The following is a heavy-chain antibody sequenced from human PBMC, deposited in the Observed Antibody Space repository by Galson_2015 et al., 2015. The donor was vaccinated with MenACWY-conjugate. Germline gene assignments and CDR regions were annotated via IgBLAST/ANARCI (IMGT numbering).Heavy chain of an antibody. CDR1: GVSISSSTYY. CDR3: SVSLGSFYYSAMDV. CDR2: VYYNGSS. V-gene: IGHV4-39*07. Sequence: SETLSLTCTVSGVSISSSTYYWGWIRQPPGKGLEWIGGVYYNGSSYYNPSLKSRVTISVDTSKNQFSLELGSATAADTAMYFCSVSLGSFYYSAMDVSGPGTPVTVSS. J-gene: IGHJ6*02. D-gene: IGHD3-10*01.